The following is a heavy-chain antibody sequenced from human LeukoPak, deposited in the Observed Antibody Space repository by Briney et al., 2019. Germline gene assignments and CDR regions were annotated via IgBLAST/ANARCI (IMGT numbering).Heavy chain of an antibody. J-gene: IGHJ4*02. CDR2: INPSGGST. CDR1: GYTFTTWY. D-gene: IGHD1-1*01. V-gene: IGHV1-46*01. Sequence: ASVKVSCKPSGYTFTTWYIHWVRQAPGQGLEWMGMINPSGGSTSFAQKFQGRVTMTSDTSTSTVYMELSSLRSDDTAVYYCVRNVASGFDYWGQGTLVTVSS. CDR3: VRNVASGFDY.